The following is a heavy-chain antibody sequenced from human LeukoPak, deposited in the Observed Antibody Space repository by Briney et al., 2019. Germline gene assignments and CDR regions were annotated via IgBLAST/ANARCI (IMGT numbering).Heavy chain of an antibody. V-gene: IGHV3-20*04. D-gene: IGHD3-22*01. CDR1: GFTFDDYG. CDR3: SAGEGYYDSSDYYSAWAFNV. Sequence: PGGSLRLSCAASGFTFDDYGMSWVRQAPGKGLEWVSGINWNGGSTGYADSVKGRFTISRDNAKNSLYLQMNSLRAEDTAVYYCSAGEGYYDSSDYYSAWAFNVRGQGTMVTVSS. CDR2: INWNGGST. J-gene: IGHJ3*01.